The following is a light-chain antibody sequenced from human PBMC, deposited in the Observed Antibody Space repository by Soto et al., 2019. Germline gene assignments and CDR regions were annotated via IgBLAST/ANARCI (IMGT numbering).Light chain of an antibody. CDR2: WAS. CDR3: QQDYSTPLT. J-gene: IGKJ4*01. CDR1: QSVLYSSNNKNY. V-gene: IGKV4-1*01. Sequence: DIVMTQSPDSLAVSLGERATINCKSSQSVLYSSNNKNYLAWYQQKPGQPPKLLIYWASTRESGVPDRFSGSGSGPDFTLTISSLQADDVAVYYCQQDYSTPLTFGGGTKVEIK.